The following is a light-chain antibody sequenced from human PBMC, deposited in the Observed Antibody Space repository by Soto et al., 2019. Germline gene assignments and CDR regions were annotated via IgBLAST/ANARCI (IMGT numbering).Light chain of an antibody. CDR1: QTVSTN. CDR2: SAS. J-gene: IGKJ4*01. Sequence: EVVMTQSPATLSVSPGERVTLSSRASQTVSTNLAWYQQKPGQAPRLLIYSASTGATGIPARFAGSGSGAEFTLTISSLQSEDFAVYYCQQYNKWPLTFGGGTKVEIK. CDR3: QQYNKWPLT. V-gene: IGKV3-15*01.